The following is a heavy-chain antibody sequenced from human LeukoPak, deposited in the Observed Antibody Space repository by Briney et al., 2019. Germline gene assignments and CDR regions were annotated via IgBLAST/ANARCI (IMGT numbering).Heavy chain of an antibody. J-gene: IGHJ6*03. Sequence: GGSLRLSCAASGFTFSSYSMNWVRQAPGKGMEWVSSISSSSSYIYYADSVKGRFTISRDNAKNSLYLQMNSLRAEDTAVYYCARVLRYCSGGNCYSGGLGYMDVWGKGTTVTISS. CDR3: ARVLRYCSGGNCYSGGLGYMDV. CDR2: ISSSSSYI. D-gene: IGHD2-15*01. V-gene: IGHV3-21*01. CDR1: GFTFSSYS.